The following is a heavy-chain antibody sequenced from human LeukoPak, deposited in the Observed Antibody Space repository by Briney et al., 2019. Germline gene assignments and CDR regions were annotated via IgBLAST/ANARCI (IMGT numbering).Heavy chain of an antibody. CDR1: GFTFSSYS. Sequence: GGSLRLSCAVSGFTFSSYSMNWVRHAPWKGLEFVSSISSSSSYIYYADSVKGRFTISRDNAKNPLYLQMNSLRAEDTAVYYCARYYYDSNGYYLDYWGQGTLVTVSS. CDR3: ARYYYDSNGYYLDY. CDR2: ISSSSSYI. J-gene: IGHJ4*02. V-gene: IGHV3-21*01. D-gene: IGHD3-22*01.